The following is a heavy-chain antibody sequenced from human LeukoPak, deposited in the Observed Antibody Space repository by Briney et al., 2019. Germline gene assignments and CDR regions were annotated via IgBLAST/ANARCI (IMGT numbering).Heavy chain of an antibody. CDR2: ISRSGGSI. Sequence: GGSLRLSFAASGFTFSDYSINWVRQAPGKGLEWGSSISRSGGSIYYADPVKGRFAISRDHAKNSLYLQMNSLRPEDTAVYYCARVGVGTTADYYYYGMDVWGQGTTVTVSS. J-gene: IGHJ6*02. CDR1: GFTFSDYS. D-gene: IGHD2-21*02. CDR3: ARVGVGTTADYYYYGMDV. V-gene: IGHV3-21*01.